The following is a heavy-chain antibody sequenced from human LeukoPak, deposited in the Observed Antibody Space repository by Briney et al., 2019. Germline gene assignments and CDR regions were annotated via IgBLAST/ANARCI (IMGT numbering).Heavy chain of an antibody. D-gene: IGHD3-3*01. CDR2: IYYSGST. CDR3: ARQRAIFGVVIAPFDY. J-gene: IGHJ4*02. CDR1: GGSISSSSYY. V-gene: IGHV4-39*01. Sequence: SETLSLTCTVSGGSISSSSYYWGWIRQPPGKGLEWIGSIYYSGSTYYNPSLKSRVTISVDTSKNQFSLKLSSETAADTAVYYCARQRAIFGVVIAPFDYWGQGTLVTVSS.